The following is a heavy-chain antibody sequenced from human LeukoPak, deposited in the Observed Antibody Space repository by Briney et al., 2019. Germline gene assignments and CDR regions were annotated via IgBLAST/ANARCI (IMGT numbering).Heavy chain of an antibody. Sequence: GGSLRLYCEASGFIFNMYGMHWVRQAPGKGLEWVAFIRYDGSDKYYADSVRGRFTISRDNSKNTLFLQMKSLRVEDTAVYYCAKGSYHCGSKCPQYYYYMDVWGKGTTVTVSS. D-gene: IGHD2-21*01. CDR2: IRYDGSDK. CDR1: GFIFNMYG. V-gene: IGHV3-30*02. J-gene: IGHJ6*03. CDR3: AKGSYHCGSKCPQYYYYMDV.